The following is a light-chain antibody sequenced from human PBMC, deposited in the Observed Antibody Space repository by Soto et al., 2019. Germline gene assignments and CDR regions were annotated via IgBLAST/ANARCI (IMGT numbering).Light chain of an antibody. CDR1: SSNIGAGYD. CDR2: GNS. V-gene: IGLV1-40*01. CDR3: QSYDSSLSAYV. Sequence: VVTQPPSVSGAPGQRVTISCTGSSSNIGAGYDVHWYQQLPGTAPKLLIYGNSNRPSGVPDRFSGSKSGTSASLAITGLQAEDEADYYCQSYDSSLSAYVFGTGTKLTVL. J-gene: IGLJ1*01.